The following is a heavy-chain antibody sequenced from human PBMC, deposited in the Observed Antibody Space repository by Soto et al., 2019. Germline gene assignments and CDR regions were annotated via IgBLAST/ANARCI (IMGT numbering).Heavy chain of an antibody. CDR2: IYYSGST. V-gene: IGHV4-39*01. J-gene: IGHJ4*02. Sequence: SETLSLTCTVSGGSISSSSYYWGWIRQPPGKGLEWIGSIYYSGSTYYNPSLKSRVTISVDTSKNQFSLKLSSVTAADTAVYYCASLQVEYDYGGNGHFDYWGQGTLVTVSS. CDR1: GGSISSSSYY. D-gene: IGHD4-17*01. CDR3: ASLQVEYDYGGNGHFDY.